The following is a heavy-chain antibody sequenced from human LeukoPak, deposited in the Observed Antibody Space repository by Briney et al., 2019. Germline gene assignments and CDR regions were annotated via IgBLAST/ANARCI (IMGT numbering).Heavy chain of an antibody. CDR1: GFTFSSYA. J-gene: IGHJ6*02. V-gene: IGHV3-23*01. CDR3: AKALKGIGATITYYYYYGMDV. Sequence: PGGSLRLSCAASGFTFSSYAMSWVCQAPGKGLEWVSAISGSGGSTYYADSVKGRFTISRDNSKNTLYLQMNSLRAEDTVVYYCAKALKGIGATITYYYYYGMDVWGQGTTVTVSS. D-gene: IGHD5-12*01. CDR2: ISGSGGST.